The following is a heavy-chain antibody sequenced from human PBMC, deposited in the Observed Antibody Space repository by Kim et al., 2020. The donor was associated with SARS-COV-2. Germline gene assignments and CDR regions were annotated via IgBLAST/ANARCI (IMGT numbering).Heavy chain of an antibody. V-gene: IGHV4-34*01. Sequence: SETLSLTCIINGESIRGHHWTWIRQSPGKGLEWIGEIHADGSAVYTPSLSSRVTISLDTSTKQFSMTLTSVTAADTAVYYCARGWREEWTPAQYWGQGTLVAVSS. D-gene: IGHD3-3*01. CDR1: GESIRGHH. CDR3: ARGWREEWTPAQY. CDR2: IHADGSA. J-gene: IGHJ4*02.